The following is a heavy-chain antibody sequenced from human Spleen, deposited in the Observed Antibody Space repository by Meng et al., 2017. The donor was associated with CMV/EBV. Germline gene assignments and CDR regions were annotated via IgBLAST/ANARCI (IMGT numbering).Heavy chain of an antibody. CDR2: IIPIFGTA. CDR3: ARDPYCGGDCYLGYYYGMDV. V-gene: IGHV1-69*05. D-gene: IGHD2-21*01. J-gene: IGHJ6*02. Sequence: SVKVFCKASGGTFSSYAISWVRQAPGQGLEWMGGIIPIFGTANYAQKFQGRVTITTDESTSTAYMELSSLRSEDTAVYYCARDPYCGGDCYLGYYYGMDVWGQGTTVTVSS. CDR1: GGTFSSYA.